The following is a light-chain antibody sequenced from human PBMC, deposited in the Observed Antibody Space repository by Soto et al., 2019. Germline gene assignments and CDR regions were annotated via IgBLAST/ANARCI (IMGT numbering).Light chain of an antibody. Sequence: DIQMTQSPSSLSASVGDRVTITCQASQDISNYLNWYQQKPGKAPKLLIYDASNLETGVPSRFSGSRSGTDFTFTISSLQPEDIATYSCQQYDNLPVTFGQGTKLEIK. CDR2: DAS. V-gene: IGKV1-33*01. CDR1: QDISNY. CDR3: QQYDNLPVT. J-gene: IGKJ2*01.